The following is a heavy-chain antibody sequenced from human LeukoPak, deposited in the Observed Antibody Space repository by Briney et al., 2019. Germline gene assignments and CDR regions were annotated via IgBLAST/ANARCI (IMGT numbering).Heavy chain of an antibody. Sequence: GESLKISCMGSGYSFNDYWIGWVRQMPGKGLEWMGIIYPADSDIRYSPSFQGQVTISADKSISTAYLQWSSLKASDTAMYYCASPLQAGENNGDYWGQGTLVTVSS. D-gene: IGHD7-27*01. V-gene: IGHV5-51*01. CDR3: ASPLQAGENNGDY. CDR2: IYPADSDI. CDR1: GYSFNDYW. J-gene: IGHJ4*02.